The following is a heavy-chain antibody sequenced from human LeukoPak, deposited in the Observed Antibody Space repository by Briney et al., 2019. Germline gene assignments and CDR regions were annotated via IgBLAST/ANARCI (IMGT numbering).Heavy chain of an antibody. D-gene: IGHD2-15*01. CDR1: GYTFTGYY. Sequence: ASVKVSCKASGYTFTGYYMHWVRQAPGQGLEWMGWINPNSGGTNYAQKFQGRVTMTRDTSISTAYMELSRLRSDDTAVYYCAREGGYCSGGSCYDAFDIWGQGTMVTVSS. CDR2: INPNSGGT. CDR3: AREGGYCSGGSCYDAFDI. V-gene: IGHV1-2*02. J-gene: IGHJ3*02.